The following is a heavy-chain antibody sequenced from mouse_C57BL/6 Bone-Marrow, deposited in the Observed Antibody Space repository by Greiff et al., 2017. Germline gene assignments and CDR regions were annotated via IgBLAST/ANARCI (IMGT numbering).Heavy chain of an antibody. Sequence: VQLQQSGPELVKPGASVKIPCKASGYTFTDYNMDWVKQSHGKSLEWIGDINPNNGGTIYNQKFKGKATLTVDKSSSTAYMELRSLTSEDTAVYYCARFYYEYDRGTDAMDYWGQGTSVTVSS. CDR3: ARFYYEYDRGTDAMDY. D-gene: IGHD2-4*01. J-gene: IGHJ4*01. CDR2: INPNNGGT. V-gene: IGHV1-18*01. CDR1: GYTFTDYN.